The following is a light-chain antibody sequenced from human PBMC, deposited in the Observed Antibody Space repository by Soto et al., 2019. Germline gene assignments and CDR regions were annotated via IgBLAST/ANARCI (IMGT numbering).Light chain of an antibody. Sequence: DIQVTQSPSSVSASVGERVTITCRASQDITAYLAWYQHKQGRAPELXIHAASSLHSGVPSRFSGSGSGTDFTLTISSLQPEDFATYYCQQSYSTPRTFGQGTRLEIK. CDR2: AAS. CDR3: QQSYSTPRT. J-gene: IGKJ5*01. CDR1: QDITAY. V-gene: IGKV1-39*01.